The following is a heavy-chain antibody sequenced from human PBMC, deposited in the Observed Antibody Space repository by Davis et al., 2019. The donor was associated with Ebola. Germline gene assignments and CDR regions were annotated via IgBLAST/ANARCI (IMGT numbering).Heavy chain of an antibody. Sequence: PRGSLRLSCAVSAFTFSTYAMTWVRQAPGKGLEWVSRISGSGGDPHYADSVKGRFTIPRDNAKDSLYLQMTSLRDEDTAVYYCARSRGSTVTPFDYWGQGTLVTVSS. D-gene: IGHD4-17*01. CDR3: ARSRGSTVTPFDY. J-gene: IGHJ4*02. CDR2: ISGSGGDP. CDR1: AFTFSTYA. V-gene: IGHV3-23*01.